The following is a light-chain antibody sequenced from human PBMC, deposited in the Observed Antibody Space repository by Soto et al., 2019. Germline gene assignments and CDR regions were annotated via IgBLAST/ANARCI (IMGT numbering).Light chain of an antibody. J-gene: IGLJ1*01. V-gene: IGLV2-8*01. Sequence: QSVLTQPPSVSGAPGQRVTISCTGSSSNIGANYDVSWYQQLPGKAPKLIIYEVNKRPSGIPDRFSGSKSGNTASLTVSGLQPEDEAEYFCSSYSRSINYVFGTGTKV. CDR3: SSYSRSINYV. CDR1: SSNIGANYD. CDR2: EVN.